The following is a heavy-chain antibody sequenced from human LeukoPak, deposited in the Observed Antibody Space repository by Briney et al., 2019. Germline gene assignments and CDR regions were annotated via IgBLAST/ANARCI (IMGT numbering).Heavy chain of an antibody. Sequence: ASVKVSCKASGYIFTNYGISWARQAPGQGLEWMGWISDHNGTPNYAQKFEGRVTMTTDTSTSTAYMELTSLTSDDTAVYYCARDSVFGAPYTDHWGQGTLVTVSS. J-gene: IGHJ5*02. CDR3: ARDSVFGAPYTDH. CDR2: ISDHNGTP. V-gene: IGHV1-18*01. D-gene: IGHD3-10*01. CDR1: GYIFTNYG.